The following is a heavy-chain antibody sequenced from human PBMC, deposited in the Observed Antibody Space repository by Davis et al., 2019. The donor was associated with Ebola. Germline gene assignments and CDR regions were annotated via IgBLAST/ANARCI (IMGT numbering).Heavy chain of an antibody. J-gene: IGHJ4*02. CDR3: ASLLTYYYGSGIYSSPYYFDY. CDR1: GGSISSSSYH. D-gene: IGHD3-10*01. V-gene: IGHV4-39*01. Sequence: MPSETLSLTCTVSGGSISSSSYHWGWIRQPPGKGLEWIGSMYYSWSTYYNPSLKSRVTISVDTSKNQFSLKLSSVTAADTAVYYCASLLTYYYGSGIYSSPYYFDYWGQGTLVTVSS. CDR2: MYYSWST.